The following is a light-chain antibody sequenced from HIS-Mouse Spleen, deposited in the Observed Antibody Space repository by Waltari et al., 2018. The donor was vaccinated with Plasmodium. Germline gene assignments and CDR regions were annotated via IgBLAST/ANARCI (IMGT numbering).Light chain of an antibody. CDR1: QSVSSN. CDR3: QQYNNWSFT. J-gene: IGKJ3*01. Sequence: EIVMTPSPVTLSVSPGERATLSCRASQSVSSNLAWYQQKPGKAPRLLIYGASTRATGIPARFSGSGSGTEFTLTISSLQSEDFAVYYCQQYNNWSFTFGPGTKVDIK. V-gene: IGKV3-15*01. CDR2: GAS.